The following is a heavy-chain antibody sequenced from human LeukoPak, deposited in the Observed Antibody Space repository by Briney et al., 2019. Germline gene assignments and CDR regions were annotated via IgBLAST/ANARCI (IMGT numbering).Heavy chain of an antibody. CDR3: GRLAHNAWYAIDF. D-gene: IGHD2-2*01. J-gene: IGHJ4*02. CDR1: GFTFSSFT. Sequence: GGSLRLSCAASGFTFSSFTMTWVRQAPGKGLEWLANILPDGSQKYYVDSVKGRFTISRDNPKNSLYLQINNLRAEDTAVYYCGRLAHNAWYAIDFWGQGTLVTVSS. V-gene: IGHV3-7*01. CDR2: ILPDGSQK.